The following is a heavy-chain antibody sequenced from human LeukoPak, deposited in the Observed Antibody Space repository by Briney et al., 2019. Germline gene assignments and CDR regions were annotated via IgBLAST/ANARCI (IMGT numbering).Heavy chain of an antibody. CDR2: INHSGST. J-gene: IGHJ4*02. V-gene: IGHV4-39*07. CDR3: ARAWYLPFDY. Sequence: SETLSLTCTVSGGSISSGGYYWSWIRQPPGKGLEWIGEINHSGSTNYNPSLKSRVTISVDTSKNQFSLKLSSVTAADTAVYYCARAWYLPFDYWGQGTLVTVSS. D-gene: IGHD4-23*01. CDR1: GGSISSGGYY.